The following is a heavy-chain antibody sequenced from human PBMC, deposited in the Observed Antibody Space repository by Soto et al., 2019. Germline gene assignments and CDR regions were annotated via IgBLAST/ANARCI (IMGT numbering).Heavy chain of an antibody. V-gene: IGHV1-69*13. CDR2: IIPIFGTA. Sequence: SVKVSCKASGGTFSSYAISWVRQAPGQGLEWMGGIIPIFGTANYAQKFQGRVTITADESTSTAYMELSSLRSEDTAVYYCARAPARVPAANQLTPYNWFDPSGHGTLITVSS. J-gene: IGHJ5*02. CDR1: GGTFSSYA. CDR3: ARAPARVPAANQLTPYNWFDP. D-gene: IGHD2-2*01.